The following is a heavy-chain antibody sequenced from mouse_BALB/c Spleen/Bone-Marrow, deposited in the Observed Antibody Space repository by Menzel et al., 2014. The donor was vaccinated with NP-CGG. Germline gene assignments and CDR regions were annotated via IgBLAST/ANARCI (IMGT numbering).Heavy chain of an antibody. CDR1: CYSFXGYT. D-gene: IGHD1-1*01. V-gene: IGHV1-18*01. J-gene: IGHJ3*01. Sequence: VQLQQSGPELVKPGASMKISCKASCYSFXGYTMNWVKQSHGKNLEWIGLINPYNGGTSYNQKFKGKATLTVDKSSSTAYMELLSLASEDSAVYYCARDYYGSSYGFAYWGQGTLVTVSA. CDR3: ARDYYGSSYGFAY. CDR2: INPYNGGT.